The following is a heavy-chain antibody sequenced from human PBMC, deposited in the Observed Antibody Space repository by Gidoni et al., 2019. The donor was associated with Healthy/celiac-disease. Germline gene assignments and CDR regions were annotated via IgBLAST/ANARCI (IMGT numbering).Heavy chain of an antibody. D-gene: IGHD5-18*01. J-gene: IGHJ6*02. CDR1: GFTFSSYA. Sequence: EVQLFESGGGLVQPGGSLRLSCAASGFTFSSYAMSWVRQAPGKGLEGVSAISGSGGSTYYADSVKGRFNISRENSKNTLYLQMNSLRAEDTAVYYCAKVTAMVTYYYYYGMDVWGQGTTVTVSS. CDR3: AKVTAMVTYYYYYGMDV. V-gene: IGHV3-23*01. CDR2: ISGSGGST.